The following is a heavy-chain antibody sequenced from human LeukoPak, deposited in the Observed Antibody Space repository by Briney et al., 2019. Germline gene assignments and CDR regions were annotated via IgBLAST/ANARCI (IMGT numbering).Heavy chain of an antibody. CDR1: GFTFSSYG. CDR2: ISYDGSNK. CDR3: AKGQGVDYGDYIWFLSSYYGMDV. Sequence: PGGSLRLSCAASGFTFSSYGMHWVRQAPGKGLEWVAVISYDGSNKYYADSVKGRFTISRDNSKNTLYLQMNSLRAEDTAVYYCAKGQGVDYGDYIWFLSSYYGMDVWGQGTTVTVSS. J-gene: IGHJ6*02. V-gene: IGHV3-30*18. D-gene: IGHD4-17*01.